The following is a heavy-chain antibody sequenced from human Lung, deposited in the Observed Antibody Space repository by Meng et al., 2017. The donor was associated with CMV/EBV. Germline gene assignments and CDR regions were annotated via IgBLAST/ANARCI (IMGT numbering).Heavy chain of an antibody. CDR3: ARVIAVAGTAPFDY. CDR1: GYTFTDNY. V-gene: IGHV1-2*02. J-gene: IGHJ4*02. CDR2: INPNSGGA. Sequence: ASVKVSCKASGYTFTDNYIYWVRQAPGQGLEWMGWINPNSGGAKYAQKFQGRVTMTRDTSISTAYMELSSLRSDDTAVYYCARVIAVAGTAPFDYWGQGTLVTVSS. D-gene: IGHD6-19*01.